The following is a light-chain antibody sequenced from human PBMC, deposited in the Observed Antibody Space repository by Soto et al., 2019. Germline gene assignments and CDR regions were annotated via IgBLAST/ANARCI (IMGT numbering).Light chain of an antibody. CDR1: QGISSF. CDR3: QQYNSYRA. CDR2: KES. J-gene: IGKJ1*01. Sequence: DIQLTQSPSFLSASAGDRVTITCRASQGISSFLAWYQQKPGRDPKLLISKESSLESGVPSRFSGSGFGTEFTLTISSLQPDDFATYYRQQYNSYRAFGQGTKVDI. V-gene: IGKV1-5*03.